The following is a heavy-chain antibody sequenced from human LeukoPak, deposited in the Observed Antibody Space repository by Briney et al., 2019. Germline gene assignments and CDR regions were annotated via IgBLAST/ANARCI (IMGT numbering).Heavy chain of an antibody. J-gene: IGHJ4*02. D-gene: IGHD6-19*01. CDR3: SRLGLAGFDY. CDR1: GFTIDDYW. V-gene: IGHV3-7*03. Sequence: GGSLRLSCAASGFTIDDYWMSWVRQAPGKGMEWVANIKEEVSDKYYVDCVKGRFTISRDNAKNSLYLQMGRLRAEDTAVYYCSRLGLAGFDYWGQGILVTVSS. CDR2: IKEEVSDK.